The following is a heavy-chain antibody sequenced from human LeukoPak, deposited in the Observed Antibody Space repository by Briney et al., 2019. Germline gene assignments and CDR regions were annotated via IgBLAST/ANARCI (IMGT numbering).Heavy chain of an antibody. CDR3: ARDLARGSGSYYREDAFDI. CDR2: INTSGNT. V-gene: IGHV4-61*02. J-gene: IGHJ3*02. D-gene: IGHD1-26*01. CDR1: GASINSGLYY. Sequence: MASETLSLTCTVSGASINSGLYYWNWIRQPAGKGLEWIGRINTSGNTNYNPSLKSRVTMSVDTSKNQFSLKLSSVTAADTAVYYCARDLARGSGSYYREDAFDIWGQGTMVTVSS.